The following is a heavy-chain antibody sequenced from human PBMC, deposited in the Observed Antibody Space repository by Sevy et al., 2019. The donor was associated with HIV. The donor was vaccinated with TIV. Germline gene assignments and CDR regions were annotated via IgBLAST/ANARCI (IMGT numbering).Heavy chain of an antibody. CDR3: VKAIAKDGSF. CDR2: INQDGSVK. D-gene: IGHD6-13*01. J-gene: IGHJ4*02. Sequence: GGSLRLSCVASGFSLNNYWMNWVRQAPGKGLEWVANINQDGSVKYYVDSVRGRITISGANARNLVFIQMRSLRVDDSALYYCVKAIAKDGSFWGQGTLVTVSS. V-gene: IGHV3-7*01. CDR1: GFSLNNYW.